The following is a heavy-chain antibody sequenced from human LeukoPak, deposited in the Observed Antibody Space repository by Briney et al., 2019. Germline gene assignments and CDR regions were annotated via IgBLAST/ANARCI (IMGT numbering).Heavy chain of an antibody. D-gene: IGHD2-8*01. V-gene: IGHV4-59*01. CDR2: IYYSGNT. Sequence: SETLSLTCTVSGGSITSYYWSWIRQPPGKGLEWIGYIYYSGNTYYNPSLKSRVTISVDTSKNQFSLKLSSVTAADTAVYYCARDLGKSLPAVMAWAYWGQGTLVTVSS. CDR3: ARDLGKSLPAVMAWAY. CDR1: GGSITSYY. J-gene: IGHJ4*02.